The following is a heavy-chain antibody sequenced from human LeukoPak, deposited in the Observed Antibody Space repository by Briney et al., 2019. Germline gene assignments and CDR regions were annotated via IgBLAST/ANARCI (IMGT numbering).Heavy chain of an antibody. D-gene: IGHD3-10*01. Sequence: ASVKVSCKASGYTFSKYGLSWVRQAPGQGLEWMGWISAYDGNTNYAQKLQGRVAMTIDTSTSTAYMELRSLRSDDTAVYYCARDDPKGPYYYGSGSYYNWFDPWGQGTLVTVSS. V-gene: IGHV1-18*01. J-gene: IGHJ5*02. CDR2: ISAYDGNT. CDR3: ARDDPKGPYYYGSGSYYNWFDP. CDR1: GYTFSKYG.